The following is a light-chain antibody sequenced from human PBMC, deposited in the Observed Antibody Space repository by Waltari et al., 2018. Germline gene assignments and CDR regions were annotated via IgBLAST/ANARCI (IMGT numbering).Light chain of an antibody. J-gene: IGKJ3*01. CDR3: QQYDAWPPFT. CDR1: QRVSSN. Sequence: EIVMAKSPATLSVSPGERATLSCRASQRVSSNLAWYQQKPGQAPRLLIYGASTRATGIPARFSGSGSGTEFTLTISSLQSEDFAVYYCQQYDAWPPFTFGPGTKVGIK. V-gene: IGKV3-15*01. CDR2: GAS.